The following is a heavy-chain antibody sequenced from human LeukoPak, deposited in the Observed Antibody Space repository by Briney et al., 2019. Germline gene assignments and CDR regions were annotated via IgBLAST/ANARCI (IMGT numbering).Heavy chain of an antibody. V-gene: IGHV4-39*01. CDR3: GGINYYLLYFDY. J-gene: IGHJ4*02. CDR2: IYYTGST. D-gene: IGHD1-26*01. CDR1: GGSLSNSSYY. Sequence: SETLSLTCTVSGGSLSNSSYYWGWVRQPPGKGLEWIGSIYYTGSTYYNPSLKSRVTVAVDTSKNQFPLKLSSVTAAHTAVYYCGGINYYLLYFDYWGQGTLVTVSS.